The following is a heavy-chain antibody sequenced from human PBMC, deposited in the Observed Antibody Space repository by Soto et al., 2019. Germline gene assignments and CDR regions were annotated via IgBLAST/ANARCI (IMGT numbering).Heavy chain of an antibody. CDR2: ITSDTKTI. J-gene: IGHJ4*02. CDR3: ARSVEGHFDY. D-gene: IGHD6-19*01. CDR1: GFNFSVYR. Sequence: EVQLVESGGDLVQRGGSLRISCVGSGFNFSVYRMKLVRQAPGKGLEWFSYITSDTKTIKYADSVKGRFTISRDNAKNSVYLQMNSLRDEDTAVYYCARSVEGHFDYWGQGTVATVSS. V-gene: IGHV3-48*02.